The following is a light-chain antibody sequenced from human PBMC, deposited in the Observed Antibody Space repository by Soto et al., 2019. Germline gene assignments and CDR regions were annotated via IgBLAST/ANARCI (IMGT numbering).Light chain of an antibody. CDR2: KAS. V-gene: IGKV1-5*03. CDR3: QQSYSTPAWT. Sequence: DIQMTPSPSTLSASVGDRVTITCRASQSISSWLAWYQQKPGKAPKLLIYKASTLKSGVPSRFSGSGSGTEFTLTISSLQPEDFATYYCQQSYSTPAWTFGQGTKVDI. J-gene: IGKJ1*01. CDR1: QSISSW.